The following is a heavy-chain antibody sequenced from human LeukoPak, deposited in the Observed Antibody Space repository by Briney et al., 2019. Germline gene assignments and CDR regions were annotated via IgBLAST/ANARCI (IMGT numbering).Heavy chain of an antibody. CDR2: INSNGGTT. CDR3: AKESPYASGRTYYFDC. Sequence: PGGSLRLSCAASGFSFSTYAMSWVRLAPGRGPEWVSAINSNGGTTYYADPVKGRFTISRDNSKNTVDLQMNSLRAEDTAVYYCAKESPYASGRTYYFDCWGQGTLVTVSS. J-gene: IGHJ4*02. V-gene: IGHV3-23*01. CDR1: GFSFSTYA. D-gene: IGHD3-10*01.